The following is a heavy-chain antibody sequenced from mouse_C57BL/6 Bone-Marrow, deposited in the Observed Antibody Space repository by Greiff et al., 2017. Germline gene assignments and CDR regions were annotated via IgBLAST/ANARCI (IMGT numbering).Heavy chain of an antibody. Sequence: LKQPGSELVRPGASVKLSCKASGYTFTSYWMHWVKQRHGQGLEWIGNIYPGSGSTNYDEKFKSKGTLTVDTSSSTAYMHLSSLTSEDSAVYYCTRDGFAYWGQGTLVTVSA. CDR1: GYTFTSYW. J-gene: IGHJ3*01. V-gene: IGHV1S22*01. CDR3: TRDGFAY. CDR2: IYPGSGST.